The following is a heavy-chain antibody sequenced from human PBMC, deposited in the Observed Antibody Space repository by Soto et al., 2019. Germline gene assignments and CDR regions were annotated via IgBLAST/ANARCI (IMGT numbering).Heavy chain of an antibody. CDR2: ISYDGSNK. Sequence: GGSLRLSCAASGFTFSSYGMHWVRQAPGKGLEWVAVISYDGSNKYYADSVKGRFTISRDNSKNTLYLQMNSLRAEDTAVYYCAKTYDFWSGYYYGMEVWGQGTTVTVSS. CDR3: AKTYDFWSGYYYGMEV. CDR1: GFTFSSYG. J-gene: IGHJ6*02. D-gene: IGHD3-3*01. V-gene: IGHV3-30*18.